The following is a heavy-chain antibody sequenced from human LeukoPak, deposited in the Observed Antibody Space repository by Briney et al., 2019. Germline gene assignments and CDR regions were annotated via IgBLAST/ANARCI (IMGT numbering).Heavy chain of an antibody. CDR3: ATVFDY. J-gene: IGHJ4*02. CDR1: GFTLSSNW. V-gene: IGHV3-74*01. CDR2: MDDEGSGT. Sequence: GGSLRLSCAVSGFTLSSNWMHWVRQAPGKGLEWVSRMDDEGSGTSYADSVKGRFTISRDNAENTVYLQMNSLRVEDSAVYYCATVFDYWGQGTLVTVSS.